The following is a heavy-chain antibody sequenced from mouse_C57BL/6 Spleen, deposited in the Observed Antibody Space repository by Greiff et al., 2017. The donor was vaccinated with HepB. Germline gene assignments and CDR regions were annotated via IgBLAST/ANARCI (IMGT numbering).Heavy chain of an antibody. D-gene: IGHD1-1*01. J-gene: IGHJ1*03. CDR2: ISDGGSYT. V-gene: IGHV5-4*01. CDR1: GFTFSSYA. Sequence: EVQLVESGGGLVKPGGSLKLSCAASGFTFSSYAMSWVRQTPEKRLEWVATISDGGSYTYYPDNVKGRFTISRDNAKNNLYLQMSQLKSEDTAMYYCAGGDDYGSSSWYFDVWGTGTTVTVSS. CDR3: AGGDDYGSSSWYFDV.